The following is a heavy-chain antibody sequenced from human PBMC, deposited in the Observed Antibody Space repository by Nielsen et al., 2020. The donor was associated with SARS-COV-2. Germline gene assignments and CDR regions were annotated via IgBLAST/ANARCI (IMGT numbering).Heavy chain of an antibody. CDR3: AKDADDSLNY. Sequence: SLKISCAASGFTFSDYYMSWIRQAPGKGLEWVSGISWNSGSIGYADSVKGRFTISRDNAKNSLYLQMNSLRAEDTALYYCAKDADDSLNYWGQGTLVTVSS. D-gene: IGHD3-22*01. CDR1: GFTFSDYY. J-gene: IGHJ4*02. CDR2: ISWNSGSI. V-gene: IGHV3-9*01.